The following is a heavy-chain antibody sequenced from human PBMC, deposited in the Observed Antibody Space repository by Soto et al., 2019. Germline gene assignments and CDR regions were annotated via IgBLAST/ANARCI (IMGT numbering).Heavy chain of an antibody. D-gene: IGHD6-13*01. CDR1: GYAFTIYG. CDR3: ARGQQLAWFDP. CDR2: ISVNNGKT. J-gene: IGHJ5*02. V-gene: IGHV1-18*01. Sequence: QVQLVQSGAEVKKPGASVKVSCKASGYAFTIYGITWVRQAPGQGLEWMGWISVNNGKTNYAQKFQGRVTMNTDTSTSTAYMELRSLRPDDTAVYYCARGQQLAWFDPWGQGTLVTVSS.